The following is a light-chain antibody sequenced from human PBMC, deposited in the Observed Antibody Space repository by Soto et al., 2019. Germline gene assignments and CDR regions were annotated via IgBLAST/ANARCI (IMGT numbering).Light chain of an antibody. J-gene: IGKJ1*01. Sequence: DIQMTQSPSNLSASVGDRVTITCRASQDIGTWLAWYQQKPEKAPKVLIYRASHLESGVPSRFSASGSGTEFSLTINSLQADDFATYYCQQYHIYSWTFGQGTKVDIK. CDR2: RAS. CDR3: QQYHIYSWT. V-gene: IGKV1-5*03. CDR1: QDIGTW.